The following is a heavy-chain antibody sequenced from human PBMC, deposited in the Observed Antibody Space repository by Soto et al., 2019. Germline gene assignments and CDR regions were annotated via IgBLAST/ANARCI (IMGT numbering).Heavy chain of an antibody. J-gene: IGHJ2*01. D-gene: IGHD3-22*01. Sequence: QVQLQESGPGLVKPSQTLSLTCTVSGGSISSGGYYWSWIRQHPGKGLEWIGYIYYSGSTYYNPSLKSRVTISVDTSKSQFSLKLSSVTAADTAVYYCARGRVNSSGYYSSWYFDLWGRGTLVTVSS. V-gene: IGHV4-31*03. CDR2: IYYSGST. CDR1: GGSISSGGYY. CDR3: ARGRVNSSGYYSSWYFDL.